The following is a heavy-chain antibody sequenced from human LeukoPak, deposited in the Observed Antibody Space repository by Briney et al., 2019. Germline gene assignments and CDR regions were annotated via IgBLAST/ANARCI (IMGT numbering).Heavy chain of an antibody. CDR3: AKTVSSSWGFFDS. J-gene: IGHJ4*02. CDR1: GFTFRSYG. CDR2: VREDGSTK. Sequence: GGSLRLSCAASGFTFRSYGMNWVRQAPGKGGEGMAFVREDGSTKYYADSGKGRFNISRDNSKNTMFLQMNSLRAEDTAVYFCAKTVSSSWGFFDSWGQGTLVTVSS. V-gene: IGHV3-30*02. D-gene: IGHD6-6*01.